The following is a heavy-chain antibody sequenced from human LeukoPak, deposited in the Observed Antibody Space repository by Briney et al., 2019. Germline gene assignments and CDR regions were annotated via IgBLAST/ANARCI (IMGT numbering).Heavy chain of an antibody. CDR3: ARVHISGYYYAVRYYFDY. J-gene: IGHJ4*02. Sequence: SETLSLTCGVYGGSFSGYYWSWIRQPPGKGLEWIGEINHSGSTNYNPSLKSRVTISVDTSKNQFSLKLSSVTAADTAVYYCARVHISGYYYAVRYYFDYWGQGTLVTVSS. D-gene: IGHD3-22*01. CDR2: INHSGST. CDR1: GGSFSGYY. V-gene: IGHV4-34*01.